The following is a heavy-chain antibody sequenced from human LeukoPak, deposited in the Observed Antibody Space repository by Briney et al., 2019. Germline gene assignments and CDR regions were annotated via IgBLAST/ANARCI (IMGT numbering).Heavy chain of an antibody. V-gene: IGHV3-9*01. CDR3: ASIAVAGSSSDY. J-gene: IGHJ4*02. D-gene: IGHD6-19*01. Sequence: PGRSLRLSCAASGFTFDYYAMHWVRQAPGKGLEWVSGISWNSGSIGYADSVKGRFTISRYNAKNSLYLQMNSLRAEDTALYYCASIAVAGSSSDYWGQGTLVTVSS. CDR2: ISWNSGSI. CDR1: GFTFDYYA.